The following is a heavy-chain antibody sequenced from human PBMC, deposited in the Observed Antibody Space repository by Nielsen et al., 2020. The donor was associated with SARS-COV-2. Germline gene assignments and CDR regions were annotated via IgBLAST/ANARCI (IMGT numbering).Heavy chain of an antibody. J-gene: IGHJ4*02. CDR3: AKDKPTYYYGSGSEFDY. D-gene: IGHD3-10*01. Sequence: GGSLRLSCAASGFTVSSNYMSWVRQAPGKGLEWVSVIYSGGSTYYADSVKGRFTISRDNSKNTLYLQMNSLRAEDTAVYYCAKDKPTYYYGSGSEFDYWGQGTLVTVSS. V-gene: IGHV3-66*01. CDR2: IYSGGST. CDR1: GFTVSSNY.